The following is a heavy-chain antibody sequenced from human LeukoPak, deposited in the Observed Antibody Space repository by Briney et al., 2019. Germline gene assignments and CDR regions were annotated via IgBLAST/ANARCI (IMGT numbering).Heavy chain of an antibody. Sequence: ASVKVSCKASGYTFTGYYMHWVRQAPGQGLEWMGWINPNSGGTNYAQKFQGWVTMTRDTSISTAYMELSRLRSDDTAVYYCARAVKFGVRWGAFDIWGQGTMVTVSS. D-gene: IGHD3-10*01. V-gene: IGHV1-2*04. CDR1: GYTFTGYY. J-gene: IGHJ3*02. CDR3: ARAVKFGVRWGAFDI. CDR2: INPNSGGT.